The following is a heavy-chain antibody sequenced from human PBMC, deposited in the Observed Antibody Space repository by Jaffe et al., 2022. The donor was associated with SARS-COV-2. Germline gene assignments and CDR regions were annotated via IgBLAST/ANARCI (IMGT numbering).Heavy chain of an antibody. CDR1: GFTFSSYA. D-gene: IGHD2-15*01. CDR3: AKEDNIRSGGDYYYGMDV. CDR2: ISSSGGGA. J-gene: IGHJ6*02. Sequence: EVQLSESGGGLVRPGGSLRLSCVASGFTFSSYAMSWVRQAPGRGLEWVSGISSSGGGAYYADSVKGRFTIFRDNSKNMLYLQMNSLRAEDMALYYCAKEDNIRSGGDYYYGMDVWGQGTTVTVSS. V-gene: IGHV3-23*01.